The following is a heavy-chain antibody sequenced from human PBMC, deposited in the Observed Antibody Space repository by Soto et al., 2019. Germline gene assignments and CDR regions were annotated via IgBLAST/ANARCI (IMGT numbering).Heavy chain of an antibody. Sequence: PGGSLRLSCAASGFTFSSYAMHWVRQAPGKGLEWVAVISYDGSNKYYADSVKGRFTISRDNSKNTLYLQMNSLRAEDTAVYYCARDIIIIVGATGPLDYWGQGTLVTVYS. V-gene: IGHV3-30-3*01. J-gene: IGHJ4*02. D-gene: IGHD1-26*01. CDR3: ARDIIIIVGATGPLDY. CDR2: ISYDGSNK. CDR1: GFTFSSYA.